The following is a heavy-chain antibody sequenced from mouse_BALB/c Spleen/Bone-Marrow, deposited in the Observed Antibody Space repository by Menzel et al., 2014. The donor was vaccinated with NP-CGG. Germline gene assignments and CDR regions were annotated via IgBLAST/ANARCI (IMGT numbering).Heavy chain of an antibody. CDR1: GYTFTNYW. Sequence: VKLVESGAELVRPGTSVKISCKASGYTFTNYWLSWVKQRPGHGLEWIGDIYPGGGYTNFNERFKGKATLTADTSSSTAYMQLSSLRSEDSAVYFGAREEYGNYDRFIDYWGQGTTLTVSS. D-gene: IGHD2-10*02. CDR2: IYPGGGYT. J-gene: IGHJ2*01. CDR3: AREEYGNYDRFIDY. V-gene: IGHV1-63*02.